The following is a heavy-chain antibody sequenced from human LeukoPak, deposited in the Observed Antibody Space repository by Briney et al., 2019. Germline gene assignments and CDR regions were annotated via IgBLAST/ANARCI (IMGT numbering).Heavy chain of an antibody. V-gene: IGHV3-73*01. CDR3: TRHGRYSNGYQAFDY. Sequence: PGGSLKLSCAASGFTFSGSAMHWVRQASGKGLEWVGCIRSKANNYATEYAAPVKGRFTISRDDSKNTAYLQMNSLKTEDTAVYYCTRHGRYSNGYQAFDYWGQGILVIVSS. J-gene: IGHJ4*02. CDR2: IRSKANNYAT. CDR1: GFTFSGSA. D-gene: IGHD5-18*01.